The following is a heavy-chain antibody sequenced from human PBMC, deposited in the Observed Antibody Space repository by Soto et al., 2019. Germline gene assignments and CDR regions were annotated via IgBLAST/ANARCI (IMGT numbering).Heavy chain of an antibody. D-gene: IGHD5-12*01. J-gene: IGHJ4*02. CDR3: AKVGSERYSGQHSDY. CDR2: ISSSSGST. CDR1: GFTFSNYA. V-gene: IGHV3-23*01. Sequence: EVQLLESGGGLVQPGGSLRLSCAASGFTFSNYAMNWVRQAPGKGLEWVSTISSSSGSTYYADSVKGRFTISRDNSKNFLYLQMNSLRGDDTAVYYCAKVGSERYSGQHSDYWGQGTRVTTSS.